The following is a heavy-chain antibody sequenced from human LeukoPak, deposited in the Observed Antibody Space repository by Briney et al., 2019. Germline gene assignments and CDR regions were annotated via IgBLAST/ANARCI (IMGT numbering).Heavy chain of an antibody. CDR2: INPNSGGT. J-gene: IGHJ4*02. CDR1: GGTFSSYA. V-gene: IGHV1-2*02. CDR3: ARDDQLWRSVVVPAANPYCFDY. D-gene: IGHD2-2*01. Sequence: GASVKVSCKASGGTFSSYAISWVRQAPGQGLEWMGWINPNSGGTNYAQKFQGRVTMTRDTSISTAYMELSRLRSDDTAVYYCARDDQLWRSVVVPAANPYCFDYWGQGTLVTVSS.